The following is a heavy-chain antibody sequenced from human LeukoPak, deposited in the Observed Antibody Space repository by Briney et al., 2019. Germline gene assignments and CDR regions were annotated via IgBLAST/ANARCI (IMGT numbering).Heavy chain of an antibody. CDR1: GFTFSSYE. D-gene: IGHD6-6*01. Sequence: PGGALRLSCAASGFTFSSYEMNWVRQAPGKGLEGVSYISNSYSNKYYIASVKGLFTISRANAKKSLYLQMNSLRDDDTAVYYCATVGRSSRPGYWGQGTLVTVSS. J-gene: IGHJ4*02. V-gene: IGHV3-48*03. CDR3: ATVGRSSRPGY. CDR2: ISNSYSNK.